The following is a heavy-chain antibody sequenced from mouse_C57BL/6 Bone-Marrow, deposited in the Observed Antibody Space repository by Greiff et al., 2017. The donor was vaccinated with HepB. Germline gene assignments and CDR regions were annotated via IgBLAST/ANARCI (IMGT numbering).Heavy chain of an antibody. Sequence: QVQLQQSGAELVRPGTSVKVSCKASGYAFTNYLIEWVKQRPGQGLEWIGVINPGGGGTNYNEKFKGKATLTADKSSSTAYMQLSSLTSEDSAVYFCARDYGSRGRFAYWGQGTLVTVSA. J-gene: IGHJ3*01. CDR1: GYAFTNYL. D-gene: IGHD1-1*01. CDR2: INPGGGGT. V-gene: IGHV1-54*01. CDR3: ARDYGSRGRFAY.